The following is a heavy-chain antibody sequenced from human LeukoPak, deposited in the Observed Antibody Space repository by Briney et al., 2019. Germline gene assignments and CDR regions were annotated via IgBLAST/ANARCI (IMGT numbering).Heavy chain of an antibody. V-gene: IGHV3-64*02. Sequence: SCKASGFTFTSSAMHWVRQAPGKGLEYVSAISSNGGSTYYADSVKGRFTISRDNSKNTLYLQMGSLRAEDMAVYYCARGAWDCSSTSCYTGFGYWGQGTLVTVSS. D-gene: IGHD2-2*02. CDR1: GFTFTSSA. CDR2: ISSNGGST. J-gene: IGHJ4*02. CDR3: ARGAWDCSSTSCYTGFGY.